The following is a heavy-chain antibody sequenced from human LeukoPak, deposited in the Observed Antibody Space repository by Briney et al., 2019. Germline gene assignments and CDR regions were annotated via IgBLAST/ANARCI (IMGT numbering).Heavy chain of an antibody. CDR2: VYPGDSAT. CDR3: AIRRGAPGVATIWGLDY. CDR1: GYXFTTYW. J-gene: IGHJ4*02. D-gene: IGHD5-12*01. V-gene: IGHV5-51*01. Sequence: GESLKISCNGSGYXFTTYWVSWVRQMPGKGLEWLGVVYPGDSATRYSPSLQGQVTISADKSINTAYLQWSSLKASDTAKYYCAIRRGAPGVATIWGLDYWGEGTLVSVSS.